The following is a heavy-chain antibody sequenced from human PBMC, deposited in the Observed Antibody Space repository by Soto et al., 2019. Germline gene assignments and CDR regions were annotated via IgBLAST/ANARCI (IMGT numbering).Heavy chain of an antibody. Sequence: QVLLQASGPGLVKASQTLSLDCSVSGDPIGSGDFYWTWIRQTPERGLEWIGHIHHSGTTSYNPSLGNRISISMDTSRNVLSLSLTSVGVTDAAVYFCARDLLVFDTSGFHFWGHGILVSV. CDR2: IHHSGTT. J-gene: IGHJ4*01. CDR1: GDPIGSGDFY. CDR3: ARDLLVFDTSGFHF. D-gene: IGHD3-9*01. V-gene: IGHV4-30-4*01.